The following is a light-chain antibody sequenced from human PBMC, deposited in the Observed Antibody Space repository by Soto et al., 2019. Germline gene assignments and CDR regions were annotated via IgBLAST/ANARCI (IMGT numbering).Light chain of an antibody. CDR2: DVS. CDR3: SSYTTSSTLYV. V-gene: IGLV2-14*01. Sequence: QSALTQPASVSGSTGQSITISCTGISSDVGGYKYVSWYQQHPGKAPKLMIYDVSNRPSGVSNRFSGSTSGNTASLTISGLQAEDEADYYCSSYTTSSTLYVFGTGTKVTVL. CDR1: SSDVGGYKY. J-gene: IGLJ1*01.